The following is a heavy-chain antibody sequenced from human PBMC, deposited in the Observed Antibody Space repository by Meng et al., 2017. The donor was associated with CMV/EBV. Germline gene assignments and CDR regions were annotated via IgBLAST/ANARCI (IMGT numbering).Heavy chain of an antibody. CDR2: IKQDGSER. CDR3: ARNARGSEY. Sequence: GFSGAGSGFHFSTYWMTWVRQAAGKGLKWVTNIKQDGSERYYMGSVKGQMTNSRDNAKNSLFLQMNSLGAEDTAMYCCARNARGSEYWGQGTLVTVSS. CDR1: GFHFSTYW. J-gene: IGHJ4*02. V-gene: IGHV3-7*01. D-gene: IGHD3-10*01.